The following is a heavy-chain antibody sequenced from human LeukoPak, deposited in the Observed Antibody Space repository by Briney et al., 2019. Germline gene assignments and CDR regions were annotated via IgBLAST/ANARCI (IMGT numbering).Heavy chain of an antibody. CDR2: IIPIFGTA. D-gene: IGHD4-23*01. V-gene: IGHV1-69*06. J-gene: IGHJ5*02. CDR3: ARDNSVEDTAWWFDP. CDR1: GGTFSSYA. Sequence: RRASVKVSCKASGGTFSSYAVSWVRLTPGQGLEWMGGIIPIFGTANYAQKFQGRVTITADKSTSTAYMELSSLRSEDTAVYYCARDNSVEDTAWWFDPWGQGTLVTVSS.